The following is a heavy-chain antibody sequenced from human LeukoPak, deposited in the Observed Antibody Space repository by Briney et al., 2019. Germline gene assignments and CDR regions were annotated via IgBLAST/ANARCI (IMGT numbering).Heavy chain of an antibody. J-gene: IGHJ4*02. V-gene: IGHV4-39*01. CDR3: ARQTGSGLFILP. Sequence: SETLSLTCGVSGESLSSYSWSWIRQPPGKGLEWIGSIYYSGNTYYNASLKSQVSISIDTSKNQFSLKLTSVTAADTAVYYCARQTGSGLFILPGGQGTLVTVSS. D-gene: IGHD3/OR15-3a*01. CDR1: GESLSSYS. CDR2: IYYSGNT.